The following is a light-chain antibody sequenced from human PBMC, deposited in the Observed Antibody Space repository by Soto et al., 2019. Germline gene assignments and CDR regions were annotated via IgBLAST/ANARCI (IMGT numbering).Light chain of an antibody. CDR2: DAS. CDR3: QQYENYWT. V-gene: IGKV1-5*01. J-gene: IGKJ1*01. CDR1: QNIRSR. Sequence: DFQMTESPSTLSASVGDRVTITCRASQNIRSRLAWFQQKPGKAPKLLIYDASSLESGVPSRFSGSGSGTEFSLTISNLQPDDCATYYCQQYENYWTFGQGTKVDIK.